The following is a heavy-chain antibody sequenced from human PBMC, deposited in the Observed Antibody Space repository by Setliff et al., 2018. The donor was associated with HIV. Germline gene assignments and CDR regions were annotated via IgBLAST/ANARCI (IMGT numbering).Heavy chain of an antibody. V-gene: IGHV4-61*02. CDR3: ARHGGRGLRRYYMDV. CDR1: GGSISSGSYY. D-gene: IGHD3-10*01. CDR2: IYASGST. J-gene: IGHJ6*03. Sequence: SETLSLTCTVSGGSISSGSYYWSWIRQPAGKGLEWVGRIYASGSTYYNPSLKSRVTISVDTSKNQFSLKLSSVTAADTAVYYCARHGGRGLRRYYMDVWGKGTTVTVSS.